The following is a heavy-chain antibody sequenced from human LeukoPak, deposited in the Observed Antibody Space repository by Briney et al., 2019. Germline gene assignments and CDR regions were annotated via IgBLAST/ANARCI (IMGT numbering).Heavy chain of an antibody. V-gene: IGHV3-30-3*01. D-gene: IGHD1-26*01. Sequence: GGSLRLSCAASGFTFSSYAMHWVRQAPGKGLEWVAVISYDGSNKYYADSVKGRFTISRDNSMNTLYLQMNSLRAEDTAVYYCARARLKAGELLFDYWGQGTLVTVSS. CDR2: ISYDGSNK. CDR1: GFTFSSYA. J-gene: IGHJ4*02. CDR3: ARARLKAGELLFDY.